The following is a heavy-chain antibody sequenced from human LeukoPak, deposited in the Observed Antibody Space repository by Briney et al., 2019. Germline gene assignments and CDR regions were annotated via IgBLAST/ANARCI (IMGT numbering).Heavy chain of an antibody. Sequence: SETLSLTCTVSGGSISSSSYYWGWIRQPPGKGLEWIGSIYYSGSTYYNPSLKSRVTISVDTSKNQFSLKLSSVTAADTAVYYCVSHARDYGDYYYYGMDVWGQGTTVIVSS. CDR3: VSHARDYGDYYYYGMDV. J-gene: IGHJ6*02. CDR1: GGSISSSSYY. V-gene: IGHV4-39*01. CDR2: IYYSGST. D-gene: IGHD4-17*01.